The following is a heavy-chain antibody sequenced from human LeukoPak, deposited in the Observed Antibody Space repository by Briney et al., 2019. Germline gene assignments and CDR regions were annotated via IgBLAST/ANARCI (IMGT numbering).Heavy chain of an antibody. D-gene: IGHD4-23*01. CDR3: AGPRAKTTVVTFDAFDI. CDR1: GASIASESYY. Sequence: SETLSLTCTVSGASIASESYYWGWIRQPPGRGLEWIGSIYHSGTTSYNPSLKSRVTISIDTSKSQFSLKLTSVTAADTAVYYCAGPRAKTTVVTFDAFDIWGQGTMVTVSS. J-gene: IGHJ3*02. V-gene: IGHV4-39*01. CDR2: IYHSGTT.